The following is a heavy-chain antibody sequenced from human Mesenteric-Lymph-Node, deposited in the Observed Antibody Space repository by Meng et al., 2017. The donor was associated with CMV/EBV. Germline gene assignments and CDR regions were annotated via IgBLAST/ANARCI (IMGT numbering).Heavy chain of an antibody. J-gene: IGHJ4*02. CDR1: GGAFSGYY. D-gene: IGHD3-9*01. CDR3: ARGSSYDILTGYFDY. V-gene: IGHV4-34*01. Sequence: QVQLQQWAGVLLTPSETLSVTCAVYGGAFSGYYWNWIRQSPEKGLEWIGEINHSGSTTYNQSFTSRIIISVDTSTNQISLNMSSVTAADTAVYYCARGSSYDILTGYFDYWGQGALVTVSS. CDR2: INHSGST.